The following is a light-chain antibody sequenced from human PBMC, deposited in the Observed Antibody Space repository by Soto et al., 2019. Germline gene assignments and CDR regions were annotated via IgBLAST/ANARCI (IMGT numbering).Light chain of an antibody. J-gene: IGKJ5*01. CDR2: DAS. V-gene: IGKV3-11*01. CDR3: QQRSNWPPVIT. CDR1: QSFSSY. Sequence: EIVLTQSPATLSSSPGERVTLSCRASQSFSSYLAWYQQKPGQAPRLLIYDASKRATGIPARFSGRGSGTEFTLTISSIETEDFAVYCCQQRSNWPPVITFGQGTRLEMK.